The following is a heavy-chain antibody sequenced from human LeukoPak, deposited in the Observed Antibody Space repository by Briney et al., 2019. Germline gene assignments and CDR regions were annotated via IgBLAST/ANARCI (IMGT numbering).Heavy chain of an antibody. CDR2: IYYSGTT. V-gene: IGHV4-59*01. CDR3: AKHRNLYYFDH. D-gene: IGHD1-14*01. Sequence: SETLSLTCSVSGGSISSSYWSWIRQPPGKGLEWIGYIYYSGTTNYNPSLKSRVTISVDTSNNQCSLKLSSVTAADTAVFYCAKHRNLYYFDHWGEGTLVT. CDR1: GGSISSSY. J-gene: IGHJ4*02.